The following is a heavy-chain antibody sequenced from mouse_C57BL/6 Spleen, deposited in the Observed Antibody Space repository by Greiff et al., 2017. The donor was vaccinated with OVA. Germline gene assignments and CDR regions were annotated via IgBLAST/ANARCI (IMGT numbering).Heavy chain of an antibody. J-gene: IGHJ1*03. CDR3: ARMGRTGTSYWDFDV. CDR1: GFTFSDYG. D-gene: IGHD4-1*01. Sequence: EVKLVESGGGLVKPGGSLKLSCAASGFTFSDYGLHWVRQAPEKGLEWVAYISSGSSTLYYADTVKGRFTFSRDNAKNTLFLQMTSLRSEDTAMYYCARMGRTGTSYWDFDVWGTGTTVTVSS. V-gene: IGHV5-17*01. CDR2: ISSGSSTL.